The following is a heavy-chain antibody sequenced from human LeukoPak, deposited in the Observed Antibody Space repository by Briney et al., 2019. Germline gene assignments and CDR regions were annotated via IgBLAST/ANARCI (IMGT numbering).Heavy chain of an antibody. CDR2: IVQDGSQK. D-gene: IGHD1-26*01. CDR3: ARNEKWGRDY. J-gene: IGHJ4*02. V-gene: IGHV3-7*03. CDR1: GFTFSSYE. Sequence: PGGSLRLSCAASGFTFSSYEMNWVRQAPGKGLEWVANIVQDGSQKYYVDSVKGRFTISRDNGKNSLYLQMNSLRAEDTAVYYCARNEKWGRDYWGQGTLVTVSS.